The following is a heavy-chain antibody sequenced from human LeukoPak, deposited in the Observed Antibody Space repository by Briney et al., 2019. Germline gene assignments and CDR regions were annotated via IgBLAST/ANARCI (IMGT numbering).Heavy chain of an antibody. CDR1: GFTFSSYA. V-gene: IGHV3-23*01. Sequence: GRSLRLSCAASGFTFSSYAMSWVRQAPGKGLEWVSAISGSGGSTYFADSVKGRFTISRDNSKNTLYLQMNSLRAEDTAVYYCVKGYCTNGVCYFDYWGQGTLVTVSS. J-gene: IGHJ4*02. D-gene: IGHD2-8*01. CDR3: VKGYCTNGVCYFDY. CDR2: ISGSGGST.